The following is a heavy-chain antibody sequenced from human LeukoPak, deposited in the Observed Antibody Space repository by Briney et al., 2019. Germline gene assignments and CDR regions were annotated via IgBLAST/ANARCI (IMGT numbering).Heavy chain of an antibody. CDR1: GFTVSSNY. J-gene: IGHJ3*02. Sequence: PGGSLRLSCAASGFTVSSNYMSRVRPAPGKGLEWVSITYSDINTYYADSVKGRCTISRDNSNNALSLEMNRLGAEDTAVYYCARKRDLFNAAFHIWGEGTVVTVSS. CDR3: ARKRDLFNAAFHI. CDR2: TYSDINT. V-gene: IGHV3-53*01.